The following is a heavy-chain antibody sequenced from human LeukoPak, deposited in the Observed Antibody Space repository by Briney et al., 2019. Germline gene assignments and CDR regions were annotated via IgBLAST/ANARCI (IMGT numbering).Heavy chain of an antibody. CDR3: TRLPRETAGDY. CDR1: GFTFSSHW. CDR2: IHPDSSDK. D-gene: IGHD1-14*01. V-gene: IGHV3-7*03. Sequence: PGGSLRLSCAASGFTFSSHWMTWVRQAPGKGLEWVANIHPDSSDKFYVDSMEGRFTISRDNTKNSLYLQIDNARLDDTGLYYCTRLPRETAGDYWGQGVPVIVSS. J-gene: IGHJ4*02.